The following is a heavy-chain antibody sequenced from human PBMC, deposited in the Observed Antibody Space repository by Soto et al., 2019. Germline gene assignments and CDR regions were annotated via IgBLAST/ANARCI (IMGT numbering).Heavy chain of an antibody. CDR2: INAGNGNT. CDR3: ARGAYCSGGSCQFEYWFDP. J-gene: IGHJ5*02. V-gene: IGHV1-3*01. D-gene: IGHD2-15*01. CDR1: GYTFTSYA. Sequence: GASVKVSCKASGYTFTSYAMHWVRQAPGQRLEWMGWINAGNGNTKYSQKFQGRVTITRDTSASTAYMELSSLRSEDTAVYYCARGAYCSGGSCQFEYWFDPWGQGTLVTVSS.